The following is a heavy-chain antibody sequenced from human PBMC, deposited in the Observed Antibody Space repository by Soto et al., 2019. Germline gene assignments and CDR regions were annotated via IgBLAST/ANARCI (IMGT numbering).Heavy chain of an antibody. Sequence: ASVKVSCKASGYTFTGYYMHWVRQAPGQGLEWMGWINPNSGGTNYAKKFQGWVTMTRDTSISTAYMELSRLRSDDTAVYYCARDLGITGTTAYYYYGMDVWGQGTTVTVS. CDR3: ARDLGITGTTAYYYYGMDV. CDR1: GYTFTGYY. D-gene: IGHD1-7*01. V-gene: IGHV1-2*04. CDR2: INPNSGGT. J-gene: IGHJ6*02.